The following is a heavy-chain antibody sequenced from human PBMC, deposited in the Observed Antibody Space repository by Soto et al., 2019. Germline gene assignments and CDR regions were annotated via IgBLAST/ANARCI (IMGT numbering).Heavy chain of an antibody. V-gene: IGHV4-30-4*01. J-gene: IGHJ4*02. D-gene: IGHD6-13*01. CDR3: ARDRRFGAAAGTVDY. CDR1: GGSISSGDYY. Sequence: QVQLQESGPGLVKPSQTLSLTCTVSGGSISSGDYYWSWIRQPPGKGLEWIGYIYYSGSTYYNPSLKSRVTISVDSSKNQFARKLGSVTAADTAVYYCARDRRFGAAAGTVDYWGQGTLVTVSS. CDR2: IYYSGST.